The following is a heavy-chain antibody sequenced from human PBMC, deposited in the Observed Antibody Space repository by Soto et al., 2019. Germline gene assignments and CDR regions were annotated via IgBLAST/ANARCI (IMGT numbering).Heavy chain of an antibody. CDR3: TTESGRCGGSCTDYYYYMDV. CDR2: IKSKTDGGTT. J-gene: IGHJ6*03. D-gene: IGHD2-15*01. CDR1: GFTFSNAW. Sequence: GGSLRLSCAASGFTFSNAWMSWVRQAPGKGLEWVGRIKSKTDGGTTDYAAPVKGRFTISRDDSKNTLYLQMNSLKTEDTAVYYCTTESGRCGGSCTDYYYYMDVWGKGTTVIVSS. V-gene: IGHV3-15*01.